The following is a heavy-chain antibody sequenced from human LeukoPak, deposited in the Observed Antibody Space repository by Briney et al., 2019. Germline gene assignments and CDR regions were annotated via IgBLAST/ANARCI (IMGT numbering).Heavy chain of an antibody. J-gene: IGHJ4*02. CDR1: GFTFSSFE. Sequence: PGGSLRLSCAASGFTFSSFEMSWVRQAPGQGLEWLGRIKTKTDGGTTDYAAPVKGKFTISRDDSKDTLYLQMNSLKSDDTAVYYCANIFGGNSHRSGYWGQGTLVTVSS. CDR3: ANIFGGNSHRSGY. D-gene: IGHD4-23*01. V-gene: IGHV3-15*01. CDR2: IKTKTDGGTT.